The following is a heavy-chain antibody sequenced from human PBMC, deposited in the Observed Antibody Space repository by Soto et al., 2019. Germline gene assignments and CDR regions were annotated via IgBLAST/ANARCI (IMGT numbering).Heavy chain of an antibody. CDR2: IYYSGST. Sequence: SEILSLTXTVSGGSISSSSYYWGWIRQPPGKGLEWIGSIYYSGSTYYNPSLKSRVTISVDTSKNQFSLKLSPVTAADTAVYYCARLRLRYSNWFDPWGQGTLVTVSS. CDR1: GGSISSSSYY. CDR3: ARLRLRYSNWFDP. V-gene: IGHV4-39*01. D-gene: IGHD3-9*01. J-gene: IGHJ5*02.